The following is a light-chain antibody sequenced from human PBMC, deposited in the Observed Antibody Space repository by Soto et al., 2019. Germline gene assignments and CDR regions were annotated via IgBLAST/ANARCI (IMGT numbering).Light chain of an antibody. V-gene: IGLV1-47*01. CDR1: SSNIGSNY. CDR3: ATWDDSLNSPL. CDR2: KNN. Sequence: QSVLTQPPSASGTPGQRVTISCSGRSSNIGSNYVYWYQQFPGTAPKLLIYKNNERPSGVPDRFSGSKSGTSASLAISGLRSEDEADYYCATWDDSLNSPLFGGGTKLTV. J-gene: IGLJ2*01.